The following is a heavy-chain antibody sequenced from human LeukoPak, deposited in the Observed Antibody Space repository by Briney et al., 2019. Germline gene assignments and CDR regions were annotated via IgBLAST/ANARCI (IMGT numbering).Heavy chain of an antibody. D-gene: IGHD4-23*01. Sequence: GGSLRLSCAASGFTFSSYAMHWVRQAPGKGLEWVAVISYDGSNKYYADSVKGRFTISRDNSKNTLYLQMNSLRAEDTAVYYCARAPGGYPLDYWGQGTLVTVSS. CDR2: ISYDGSNK. J-gene: IGHJ4*02. CDR1: GFTFSSYA. V-gene: IGHV3-30-3*01. CDR3: ARAPGGYPLDY.